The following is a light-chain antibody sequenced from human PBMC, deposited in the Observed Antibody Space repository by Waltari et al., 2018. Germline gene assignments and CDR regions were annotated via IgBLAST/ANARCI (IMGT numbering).Light chain of an antibody. CDR3: QQFDNLPLT. CDR2: DAS. V-gene: IGKV1-33*01. Sequence: DIQMTQSPSSLSASVGDRVTITCQASQDISHYLNWYQQKPGKAPKLLIYDASNLEAGVPSRFSGSGSGTDFTFTITSLQPEDIATYYCQQFDNLPLTFGPGTKVDIK. CDR1: QDISHY. J-gene: IGKJ3*01.